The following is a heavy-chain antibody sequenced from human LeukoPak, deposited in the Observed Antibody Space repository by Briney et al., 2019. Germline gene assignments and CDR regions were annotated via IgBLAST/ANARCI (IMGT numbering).Heavy chain of an antibody. D-gene: IGHD2-2*01. CDR2: ISGSGGST. CDR3: AKGGLPAAPMD. J-gene: IGHJ4*02. CDR1: GFTFSSYA. V-gene: IGHV3-23*01. Sequence: AGGSMRLSCAASGFTFSSYAMSWVRQAPGKGLEWVSAISGSGGSTYCADSVKGRFTISRDNSKNTLYLQMNSRRAEDTAVYYCAKGGLPAAPMDWGQGTLVTVSS.